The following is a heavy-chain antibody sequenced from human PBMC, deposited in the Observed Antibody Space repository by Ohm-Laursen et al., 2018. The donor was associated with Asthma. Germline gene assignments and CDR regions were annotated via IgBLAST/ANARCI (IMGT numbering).Heavy chain of an antibody. CDR2: LNSVFGTS. CDR3: ARKAGSCIVSTCYSLDF. CDR1: GYTFTSYG. V-gene: IGHV1-69*13. D-gene: IGHD2-15*01. J-gene: IGHJ4*02. Sequence: ASVKVSCKASGYTFTSYGISWVRQAPGQGLEWLGGLNSVFGTSTYAQKFHHRFTITADEYTSTVTMTLSSLTSEDTAVYYCARKAGSCIVSTCYSLDFWGQGTLVTVSS.